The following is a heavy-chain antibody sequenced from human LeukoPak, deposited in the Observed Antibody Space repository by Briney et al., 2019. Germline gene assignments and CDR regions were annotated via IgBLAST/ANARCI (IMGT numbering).Heavy chain of an antibody. J-gene: IGHJ4*02. V-gene: IGHV3-30-3*01. CDR2: ISYDGSNK. D-gene: IGHD3-22*01. CDR3: ARGSVTMIVVVHFDY. Sequence: PGRSLRLSCAASGFTFSSYAMHWVRQAPGKGLEWVAVISYDGSNKYYADSVKGRFTISRDNFKNTLYLQMNSLRTEDTAVYYCARGSVTMIVVVHFDYWGQGTLVTVSS. CDR1: GFTFSSYA.